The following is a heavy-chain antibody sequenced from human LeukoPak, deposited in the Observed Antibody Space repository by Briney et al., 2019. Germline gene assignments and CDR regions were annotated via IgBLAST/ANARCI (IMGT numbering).Heavy chain of an antibody. CDR1: GFTFSSYA. J-gene: IGHJ4*02. CDR2: ISGSGGST. V-gene: IGHV3-23*01. CDR3: AKDPVITFGGVIGPYFDY. Sequence: GGSLRLSCAASGFTFSSYAMSWVRQAPGKGLEWVSAISGSGGSTYYADSVKGRFTISRDNSKNTLYRQMNSLRAEDTAVYYCAKDPVITFGGVIGPYFDYWGQGTLVTVSS. D-gene: IGHD3-16*02.